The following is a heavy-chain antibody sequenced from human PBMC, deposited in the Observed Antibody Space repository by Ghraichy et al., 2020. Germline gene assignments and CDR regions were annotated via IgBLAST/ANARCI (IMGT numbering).Heavy chain of an antibody. V-gene: IGHV4-39*01. Sequence: SETLSLTCTVSGGSISSSSYYWGWIRQPPGKGLEWIGSIYYSGSTYYNPSLKSRVTISVDTSKNQFSLKLSSVTAADTAVYYCARHVVVVTALYWYFDLWGRGTLVTVSS. CDR3: ARHVVVVTALYWYFDL. J-gene: IGHJ2*01. CDR1: GGSISSSSYY. CDR2: IYYSGST. D-gene: IGHD2-21*02.